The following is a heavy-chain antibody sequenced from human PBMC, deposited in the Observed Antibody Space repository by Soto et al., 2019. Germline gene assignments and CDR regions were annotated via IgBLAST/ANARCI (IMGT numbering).Heavy chain of an antibody. CDR1: GFTFSSYA. CDR3: SRALEYYYYGMDV. CDR2: ISGSGGST. J-gene: IGHJ6*02. V-gene: IGHV3-23*01. Sequence: GGSLRLSCAASGFTFSSYAMSWVRQAPGKGLEWVSAISGSGGSTYYADSVKGRFTISRDNSKNTLYLQMNSLRAEDTAVYYCSRALEYYYYGMDVWGQGTTVTVSS. D-gene: IGHD1-1*01.